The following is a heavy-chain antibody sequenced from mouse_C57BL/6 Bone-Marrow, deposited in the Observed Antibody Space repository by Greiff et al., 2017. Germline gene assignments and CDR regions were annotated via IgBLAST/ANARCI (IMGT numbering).Heavy chain of an antibody. CDR3: ARSVTITTVVATGYFDV. J-gene: IGHJ1*03. CDR1: GYTFTSYW. CDR2: IHPNSGST. V-gene: IGHV1-64*01. D-gene: IGHD1-1*01. Sequence: QVQLQQPGAELVKPGASVKLSCKASGYTFTSYWMHWVKQRPGQGLEWIGMIHPNSGSTNYNEKFKSKATLTVDKSSSTAYMQLSSLTSEDSAVYYCARSVTITTVVATGYFDVWGTGTTVTVSS.